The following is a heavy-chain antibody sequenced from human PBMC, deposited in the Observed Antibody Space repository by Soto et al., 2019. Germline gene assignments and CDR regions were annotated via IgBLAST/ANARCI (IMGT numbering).Heavy chain of an antibody. V-gene: IGHV3-23*01. CDR1: GFTFSSYA. D-gene: IGHD5-18*01. CDR2: ISGSGGST. CDR3: AKDRGVKGYSYGNYFDY. J-gene: IGHJ4*02. Sequence: GGSLRLSCAASGFTFSSYATSWVRQAPGKGLEWVSAISGSGGSTYYADSVKGRFTISRDNSKNTLYLQMNSLRAEDTAVYYCAKDRGVKGYSYGNYFDYWGQGTLVTVSS.